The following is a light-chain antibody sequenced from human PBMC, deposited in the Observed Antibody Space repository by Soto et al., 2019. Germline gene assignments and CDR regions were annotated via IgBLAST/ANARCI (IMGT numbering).Light chain of an antibody. J-gene: IGKJ2*01. CDR2: DAS. V-gene: IGKV3-11*01. CDR1: QSVSSY. Sequence: EIVLTQSPATLSLSPGERATLSCRASQSVSSYLAWYQQKPGQAPRLLIYDASNRATGIPARFSGSGSGTDFTLTIRSPEPEDFAVYYCQQRSNWPPYPFGQGTKLEIK. CDR3: QQRSNWPPYP.